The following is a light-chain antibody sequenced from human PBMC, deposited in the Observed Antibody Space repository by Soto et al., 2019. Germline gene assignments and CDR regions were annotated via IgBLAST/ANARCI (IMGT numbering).Light chain of an antibody. CDR3: QVWDTTNPVI. CDR2: RNN. Sequence: QSVLTQPPSASGTPGQRVTISCSGSSSNIGDNYVYWYQQLPGTAPKLLMSRNNQRPSGVPDRFSGSKSGTSASLAISGLRSEDEADYYCQVWDTTNPVIFGGGTKVTVL. V-gene: IGLV1-47*01. J-gene: IGLJ2*01. CDR1: SSNIGDNY.